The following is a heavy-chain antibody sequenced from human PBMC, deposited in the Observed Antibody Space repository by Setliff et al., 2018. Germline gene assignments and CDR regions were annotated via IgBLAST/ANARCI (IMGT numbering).Heavy chain of an antibody. D-gene: IGHD4-17*01. CDR3: VRDAGDGYGVDAYAGGGFDI. CDR2: FRPSGKT. J-gene: IGHJ3*02. CDR1: GSSISSGHY. V-gene: IGHV4-38-2*02. Sequence: TLSLACAVSGSSISSGHYWGWIRQPPGKGLEWLGSFRPSGKTYYNPSLKSRVTISVDTSKKYFSLKLTSVTAADTAVYYCVRDAGDGYGVDAYAGGGFDIWGQGTGGTVSS.